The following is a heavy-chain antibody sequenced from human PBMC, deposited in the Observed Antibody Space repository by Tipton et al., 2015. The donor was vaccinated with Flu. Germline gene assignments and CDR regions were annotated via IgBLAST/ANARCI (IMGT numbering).Heavy chain of an antibody. CDR1: GYSISSGYY. D-gene: IGHD6-19*01. CDR3: ARGPEQCLVNPHYVDY. Sequence: TLSLTCTVSGYSISSGYYWGWIRQPPGKGLEWIGRIYHSGSTYYNPSLKSRVTISVDTSKNQFSLKLSSVTAADTAVYYCARGPEQCLVNPHYVDYWCQGTLVAVSA. CDR2: IYHSGST. J-gene: IGHJ4*02. V-gene: IGHV4-38-2*02.